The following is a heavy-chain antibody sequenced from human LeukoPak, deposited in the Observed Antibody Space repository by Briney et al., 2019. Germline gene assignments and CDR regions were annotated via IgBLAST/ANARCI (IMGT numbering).Heavy chain of an antibody. V-gene: IGHV3-7*05. CDR1: GFIFSDYW. Sequence: PGGSLRLSCAASGFIFSDYWMNWVRQAPEKGLEWVANIEQDGSEEYYVDSVKGRFTISRDNAKNSLYLQMNSLRAEDTAVYYCAGDQTGNYFAYWGQGTLVTVSS. CDR3: AGDQTGNYFAY. D-gene: IGHD3-9*01. CDR2: IEQDGSEE. J-gene: IGHJ4*02.